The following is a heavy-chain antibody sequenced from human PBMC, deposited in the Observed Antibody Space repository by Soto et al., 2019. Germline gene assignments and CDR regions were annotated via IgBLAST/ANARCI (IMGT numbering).Heavy chain of an antibody. CDR3: ARGYSSGWHGAYYYYGMDV. CDR1: GYTFTGYY. V-gene: IGHV1-2*04. D-gene: IGHD6-19*01. CDR2: INPNSGGT. Sequence: ASVKVSCKASGYTFTGYYMHWVRQAPGQGLEWMGWINPNSGGTNYAQKFQGWVTMTRDTSISTAYMELSRLRSDDTAVYYCARGYSSGWHGAYYYYGMDVWGQGTTVTSP. J-gene: IGHJ6*02.